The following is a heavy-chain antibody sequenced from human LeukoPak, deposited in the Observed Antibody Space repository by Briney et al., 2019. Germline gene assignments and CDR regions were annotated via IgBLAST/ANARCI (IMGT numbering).Heavy chain of an antibody. D-gene: IGHD3-3*01. CDR2: IYYSGST. CDR3: VRGKGYYDFWSGYYHFDY. V-gene: IGHV4-31*03. Sequence: SETLSLTCTVSGGSISSGGYYWSWIRQHPGKGLEWIGYIYYSGSTYYNPSLKSRVTISVDTSKNQFSLKLSSVTAADTAVYYCVRGKGYYDFWSGYYHFDYWGQGTLVTVSS. J-gene: IGHJ4*02. CDR1: GGSISSGGYY.